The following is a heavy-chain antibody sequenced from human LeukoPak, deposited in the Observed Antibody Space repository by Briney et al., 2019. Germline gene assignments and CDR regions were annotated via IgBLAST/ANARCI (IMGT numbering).Heavy chain of an antibody. J-gene: IGHJ3*02. Sequence: KPSETLSLTCAVYGGSFSGYYWSWIRQPAGKGLEWIGRIYTSGSTNYNPSLKSRVTMSVDTSKNQFSLKLSSVTAADTAVYYCARDQFIAAAGTGAFDIWGQGTIVTVSS. CDR1: GGSFSGYY. CDR3: ARDQFIAAAGTGAFDI. V-gene: IGHV4-4*07. D-gene: IGHD6-13*01. CDR2: IYTSGST.